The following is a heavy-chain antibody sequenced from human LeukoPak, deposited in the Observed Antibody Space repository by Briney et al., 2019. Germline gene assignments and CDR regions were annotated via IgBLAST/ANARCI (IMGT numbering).Heavy chain of an antibody. D-gene: IGHD2-15*01. J-gene: IGHJ6*03. CDR1: GYTLTELS. Sequence: ASVKDSCKVSGYTLTELSMHWVRQATGQGLEWMGWMNPNSGNTGYAQKFQGRVTITRNTSISTAYMELSSLRSEDTAVYYCARGLENCSGGSCYSYYYYYMDVWGKGTTVTVSS. CDR2: MNPNSGNT. CDR3: ARGLENCSGGSCYSYYYYYMDV. V-gene: IGHV1-8*03.